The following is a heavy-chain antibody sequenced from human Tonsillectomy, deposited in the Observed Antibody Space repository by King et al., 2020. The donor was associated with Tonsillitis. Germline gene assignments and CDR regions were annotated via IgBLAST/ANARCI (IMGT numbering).Heavy chain of an antibody. CDR2: TYYRSKWYN. CDR1: GDSVSSNSAA. J-gene: IGHJ3*02. CDR3: ARVVLSNVVVPAAMYRHDAFDI. D-gene: IGHD2-2*01. V-gene: IGHV6-1*01. Sequence: VQLQQSGPGLVKPSQTLSLTCAISGDSVSSNSAAWNWIRQSPSRGLEWLGRTYYRSKWYNDYAVSVKSRITINPDTSKNQFSLQLNSVTPEDTAVYYCARVVLSNVVVPAAMYRHDAFDIWGQGTMVTVSS.